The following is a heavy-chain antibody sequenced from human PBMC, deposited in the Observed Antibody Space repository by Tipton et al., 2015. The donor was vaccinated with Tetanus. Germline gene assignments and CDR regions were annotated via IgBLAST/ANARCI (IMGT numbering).Heavy chain of an antibody. Sequence: TLSLTCTVSGGSVSSGSYYWSWIRQPPGKGLEWIGYFFYGGSTNYNPSLKSRVSMAVGTSKNQFSLQLRSVTAADTAVYYCARGDGYHYYYHMDVWGRGTTVTVPS. CDR3: ARGDGYHYYYHMDV. CDR2: FFYGGST. J-gene: IGHJ6*04. V-gene: IGHV4-61*01. D-gene: IGHD1-26*01. CDR1: GGSVSSGSYY.